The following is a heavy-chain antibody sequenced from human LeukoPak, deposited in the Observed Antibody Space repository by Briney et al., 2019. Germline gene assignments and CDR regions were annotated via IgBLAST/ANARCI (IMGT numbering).Heavy chain of an antibody. CDR1: GYTFTSYG. V-gene: IGHV1-18*01. J-gene: IGHJ6*03. CDR3: ARGSYYDFWSGYATGKYYMDV. Sequence: ASVKVSCKASGYTFTSYGISWVRQAPGQGLEWMGWISAYNGNTNYAQKLQGRVTMTTDTSTSTAYMELRSLRSDDTAVYYCARGSYYDFWSGYATGKYYMDVWGKGTTVTVSS. D-gene: IGHD3-3*01. CDR2: ISAYNGNT.